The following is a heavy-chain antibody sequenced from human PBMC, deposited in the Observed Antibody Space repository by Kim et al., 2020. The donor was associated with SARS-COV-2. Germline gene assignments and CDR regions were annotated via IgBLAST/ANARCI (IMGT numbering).Heavy chain of an antibody. V-gene: IGHV3-33*01. CDR1: GFMFRNSG. J-gene: IGHJ1*01. CDR3: ARDGCEVAKTAEFFQH. CDR2: IWYDGSNE. Sequence: GGSLRLSCEASGFMFRNSGMHWVRQAPGRGLEWVAVIWYDGSNEDYIDSVKGRFTISRDNSKNTLYLQMNSLRVEDTAVYYCARDGCEVAKTAEFFQHWG. D-gene: IGHD5-12*01.